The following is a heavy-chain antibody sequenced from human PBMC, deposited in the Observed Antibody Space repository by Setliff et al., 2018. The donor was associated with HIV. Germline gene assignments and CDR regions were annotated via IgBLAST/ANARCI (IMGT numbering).Heavy chain of an antibody. V-gene: IGHV1-3*04. J-gene: IGHJ4*02. CDR3: ASPTAIPH. CDR1: GYTFSQYA. CDR2: INTGNENT. D-gene: IGHD2-21*02. Sequence: RASVKVSCKASGYTFSQYALHWVRQAPGQRLEWMGWINTGNENTRYSQKFQGRVSITRDTSASTAYMELSSLRPEDTAVYYCASPTAIPHWGQGTLVTVSS.